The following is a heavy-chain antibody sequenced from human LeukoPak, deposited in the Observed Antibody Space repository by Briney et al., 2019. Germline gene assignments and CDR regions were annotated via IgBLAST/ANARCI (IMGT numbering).Heavy chain of an antibody. CDR2: IIPILGIA. V-gene: IGHV1-69*04. CDR3: ARPVAAASDAFDI. J-gene: IGHJ3*02. D-gene: IGHD6-13*01. CDR1: GGTFSSYA. Sequence: SVKVSCKASGGTFSSYAISWVRQAPGQGLEWMGRIIPILGIANYAQKFQGRVTITADKSTSTAYMELSSLRSEDTAVYYCARPVAAASDAFDIWGQGTMVTVSS.